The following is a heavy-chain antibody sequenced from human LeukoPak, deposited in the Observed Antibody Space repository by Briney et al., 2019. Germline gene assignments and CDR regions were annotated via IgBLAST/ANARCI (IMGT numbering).Heavy chain of an antibody. CDR1: GFTFSDYY. V-gene: IGHV3-11*06. CDR3: ARGGDIGTNWFDP. D-gene: IGHD5-12*01. J-gene: IGHJ5*02. Sequence: GGSLRLSCAASGFTFSDYYMSWIRQAPGKGLEWISHISSTGSYANYADSVKGRFTISRDNAKNSLYLQVNSPRAEDTAVYYCARGGDIGTNWFDPWGQGTLVTVSS. CDR2: ISSTGSYA.